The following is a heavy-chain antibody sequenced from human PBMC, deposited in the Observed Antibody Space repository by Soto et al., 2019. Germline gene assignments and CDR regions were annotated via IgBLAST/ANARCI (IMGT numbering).Heavy chain of an antibody. V-gene: IGHV3-9*01. J-gene: IGHJ5*02. CDR2: VTWNSESI. D-gene: IGHD6-13*01. CDR1: GFRFADYT. Sequence: EVQLVESGGGLVQPGRSLRLSCAASGFRFADYTMHWVRQAPGKGLEWVSGVTWNSESIAYADSVKGRFTISRDNAKNSLYLQMNSLRAEDTAFYFCAKGAISGTLNWFDPWGQGTLVTVSS. CDR3: AKGAISGTLNWFDP.